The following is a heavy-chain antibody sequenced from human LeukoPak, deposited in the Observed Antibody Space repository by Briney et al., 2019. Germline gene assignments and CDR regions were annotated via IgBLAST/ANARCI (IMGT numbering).Heavy chain of an antibody. V-gene: IGHV1-3*01. CDR2: INAGNGNT. CDR1: GYTFTSYA. CDR3: ARDSKYRSIDY. J-gene: IGHJ4*02. D-gene: IGHD1-14*01. Sequence: ASVKVSCKASGYTFTSYAVQWGRQAPGRGLEWMGWINAGNGNTKYSQKFQGRVTITRDTSSSTAYMELSSQRSEDTAVYYCARDSKYRSIDYWGQGTLVTVSS.